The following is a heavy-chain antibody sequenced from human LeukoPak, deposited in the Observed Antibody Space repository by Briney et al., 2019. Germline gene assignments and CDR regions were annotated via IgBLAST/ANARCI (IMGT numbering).Heavy chain of an antibody. V-gene: IGHV4-34*01. D-gene: IGHD2-2*01. CDR2: INHSGST. CDR3: ARSLYCSSTSCYENGNWFDP. J-gene: IGHJ5*02. CDR1: GGSFIGYY. Sequence: SETLSLTCAVYGGSFIGYYWSWIRQPPGKGLEWIGEINHSGSTNYNPSLKSRVTISVDTSKNQFSLKLSSVTAADTAVYYCARSLYCSSTSCYENGNWFDPWGQGTLVTVSS.